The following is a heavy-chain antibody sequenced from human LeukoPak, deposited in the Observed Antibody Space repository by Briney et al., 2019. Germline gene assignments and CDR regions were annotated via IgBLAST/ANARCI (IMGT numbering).Heavy chain of an antibody. D-gene: IGHD3-22*01. CDR1: GFTFSSYW. CDR2: INSDGSST. J-gene: IGHJ5*02. V-gene: IGHV3-74*01. Sequence: GGSLRLSCAASGFTFSSYWMHWVRQAPGKGLVWVSRINSDGSSTSYADSVKGRFTISRDNAKNTLYLQMNSLRAEDTAVYYCARATYYDSSGYYYGSSNWFDPWGQGTLVTVSS. CDR3: ARATYYDSSGYYYGSSNWFDP.